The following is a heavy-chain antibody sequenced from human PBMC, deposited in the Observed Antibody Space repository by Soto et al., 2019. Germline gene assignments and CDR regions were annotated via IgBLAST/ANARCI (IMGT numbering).Heavy chain of an antibody. Sequence: VGSLRLSCAASGFTFTSYAMSWVRQAPGKGLEWVSAISGSAGSTYYADSVKGRFTISRDNSKNTLYLQMNSLRAEDTAVYYCAKDLGYYDSREDALDFCGQRTMVTVSS. CDR2: ISGSAGST. CDR3: AKDLGYYDSREDALDF. V-gene: IGHV3-23*01. D-gene: IGHD3-22*01. J-gene: IGHJ3*01. CDR1: GFTFTSYA.